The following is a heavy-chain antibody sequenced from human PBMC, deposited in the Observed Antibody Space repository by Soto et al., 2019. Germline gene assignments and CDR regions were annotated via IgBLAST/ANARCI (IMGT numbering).Heavy chain of an antibody. CDR1: GGSISSYY. Sequence: SETLSLTCTVSGGSISSYYWSWIRQPPGKGLEWIGYIYYSGSTNYNPSLKSRVTISLDMSKNHVSLILKSVNIADSAIYYCGRGHFDSRGYSNALDYWGQGIQVTVSS. CDR2: IYYSGST. V-gene: IGHV4-59*01. D-gene: IGHD3-22*01. J-gene: IGHJ4*02. CDR3: GRGHFDSRGYSNALDY.